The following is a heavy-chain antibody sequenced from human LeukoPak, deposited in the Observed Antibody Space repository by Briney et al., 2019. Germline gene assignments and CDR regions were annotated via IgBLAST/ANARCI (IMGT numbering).Heavy chain of an antibody. J-gene: IGHJ4*02. CDR2: IIPILGIA. D-gene: IGHD6-6*01. Sequence: ASVKVSCKASGGTFSSYAISWVRQAPGQGLEWMGRIIPILGIANYAQKFQGRVTITADKSTSTAYMELSSLRSEDTAVYYCARDLMSSSSKGVAEQVGGFWGQGTLVTVSS. V-gene: IGHV1-69*04. CDR3: ARDLMSSSSKGVAEQVGGF. CDR1: GGTFSSYA.